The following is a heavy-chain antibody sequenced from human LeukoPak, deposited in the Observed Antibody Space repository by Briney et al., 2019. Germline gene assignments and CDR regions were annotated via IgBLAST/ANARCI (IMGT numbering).Heavy chain of an antibody. J-gene: IGHJ3*02. CDR1: GGSLSSYY. D-gene: IGHD3-22*01. CDR2: IYTSGST. CDR3: ARHYYDSSGYSPEGDAFDI. Sequence: SETLSLTCTVSGGSLSSYYWSWIRPPPGKGLEWIGYIYTSGSTNYNPSLKSRVTISVDTSKNQFSLKLSSVTAADTAMYYCARHYYDSSGYSPEGDAFDIWGQGTMVTVSS. V-gene: IGHV4-4*09.